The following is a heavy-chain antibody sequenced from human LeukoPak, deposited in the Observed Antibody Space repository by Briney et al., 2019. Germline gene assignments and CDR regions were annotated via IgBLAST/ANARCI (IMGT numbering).Heavy chain of an antibody. V-gene: IGHV1-69*05. CDR3: ARENRGRYCSSTSCYSHYYYYYMDV. D-gene: IGHD2-2*02. J-gene: IGHJ6*03. CDR2: IIPIFGTA. Sequence: SVKVSCKASGGTFSSYAISWVRQAPGQGLEWMGGIIPIFGTANYAQKFQGRDTITTDESTSTAYMELSSLRSEDTAVYYCARENRGRYCSSTSCYSHYYYYYMDVWGKGTTVTVSS. CDR1: GGTFSSYA.